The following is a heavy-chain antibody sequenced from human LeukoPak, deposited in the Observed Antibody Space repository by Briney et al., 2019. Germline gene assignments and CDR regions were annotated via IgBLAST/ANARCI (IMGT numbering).Heavy chain of an antibody. CDR1: GVSISGSNYY. V-gene: IGHV4-39*01. Sequence: SSETLSLTCTVSGVSISGSNYYWALIRQPPGKGLEWIGSIHYSGATYYNPSLKSRVTISVDTSKDQFSLNLSSVTAADTAVYYCARALRCTGVIIGTFSRCYGMDVWGQGTTVTVSS. J-gene: IGHJ6*02. CDR3: ARALRCTGVIIGTFSRCYGMDV. CDR2: IHYSGAT. D-gene: IGHD1/OR15-1a*01.